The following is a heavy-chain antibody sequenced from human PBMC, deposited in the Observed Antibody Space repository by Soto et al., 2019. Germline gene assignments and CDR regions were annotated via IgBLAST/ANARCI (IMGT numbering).Heavy chain of an antibody. CDR3: ASGYYDFWSGYALDY. CDR2: INHIGST. CDR1: GGSFSGYY. V-gene: IGHV4-34*01. D-gene: IGHD3-3*01. J-gene: IGHJ4*02. Sequence: SETLSLTCAVHGGSFSGYYWSWIRQPPGKGLEWIGEINHIGSTIYNPALKSRVTMSVDTSENKFSLKLSSVTAADTAVYYCASGYYDFWSGYALDYWGQGTLVTVSS.